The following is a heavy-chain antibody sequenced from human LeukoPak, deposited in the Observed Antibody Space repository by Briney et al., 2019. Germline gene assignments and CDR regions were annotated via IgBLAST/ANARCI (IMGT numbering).Heavy chain of an antibody. D-gene: IGHD4-17*01. J-gene: IGHJ4*02. CDR1: GGSFSGYY. CDR3: ARHVSYGDYPDY. CDR2: INHSGST. Sequence: PSETLSLTCAVYGGSFSGYYWSWIRQPPGKGLEWIGEINHSGSTNYNPSLKSRVTISVDTSKNQFSLKLSSVTAADTAVYYCARHVSYGDYPDYWGQGTLVTVSS. V-gene: IGHV4-34*01.